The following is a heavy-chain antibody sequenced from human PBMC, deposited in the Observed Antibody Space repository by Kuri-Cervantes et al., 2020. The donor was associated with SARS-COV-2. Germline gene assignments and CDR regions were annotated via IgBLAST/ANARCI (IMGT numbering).Heavy chain of an antibody. CDR2: IYPGDSTT. Sequence: GGSLRLSCKGSGYSFTSYWIGLVRQMPGKGLEWVRNIYPGDSTTRYSPSFQGPVTISADKSISTAYLQWSSLKASDTPMYYCARHDDEAWEPDFFALWGQGTMVTVSS. CDR3: ARHDDEAWEPDFFAL. D-gene: IGHD1-26*01. J-gene: IGHJ3*01. CDR1: GYSFTSYW. V-gene: IGHV5-51*01.